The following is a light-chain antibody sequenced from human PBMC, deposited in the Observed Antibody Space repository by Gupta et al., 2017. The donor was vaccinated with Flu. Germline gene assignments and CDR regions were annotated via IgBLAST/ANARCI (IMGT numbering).Light chain of an antibody. CDR3: CSYAGSYAGNYDL. CDR1: SSDGGGYDY. Sequence: ISCTGTSSDGGGYDYVSWYQQHPGKVPKILIFDVTKRPSGVPDRCSGAKSGNTAFLTVSGLQAEDDADYYCCSYAGSYAGNYDLFGGGTKLTVL. V-gene: IGLV2-11*01. J-gene: IGLJ2*01. CDR2: DVT.